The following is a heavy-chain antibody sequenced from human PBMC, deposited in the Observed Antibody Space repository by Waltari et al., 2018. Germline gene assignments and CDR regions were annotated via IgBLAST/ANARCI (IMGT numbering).Heavy chain of an antibody. CDR2: IYHSGST. V-gene: IGHV4-38-2*01. CDR3: ARQGEQLVNDY. D-gene: IGHD6-6*01. CDR1: GYSISSGYY. J-gene: IGHJ4*02. Sequence: QVQLQESGPGLVKPSETLSVTCAVPGYSISSGYYWGWIRQPPGKGLEWIGSIYHSGSTYYNPSLKSRVTISVDTSKNQFSLKLSSVTAADTAVYYCARQGEQLVNDYWGQGTLVTVSS.